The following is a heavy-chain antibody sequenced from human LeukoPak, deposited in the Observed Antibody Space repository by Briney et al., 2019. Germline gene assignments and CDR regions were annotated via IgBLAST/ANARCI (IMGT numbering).Heavy chain of an antibody. V-gene: IGHV3-23*01. Sequence: GGSLRLSCAASGFTFSSYAMSWVRQAPGKGLEWVSAISGSGGSTYYADSVKGRFTISRDNSKNTLYLQMNSLRAGDTAVYYCAKVGNYYDSSGYYRHFDYWGQGTLVTVSS. CDR1: GFTFSSYA. CDR2: ISGSGGST. D-gene: IGHD3-22*01. J-gene: IGHJ4*02. CDR3: AKVGNYYDSSGYYRHFDY.